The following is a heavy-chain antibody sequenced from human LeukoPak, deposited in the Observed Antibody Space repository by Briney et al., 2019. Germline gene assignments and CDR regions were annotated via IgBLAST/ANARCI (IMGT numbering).Heavy chain of an antibody. CDR3: ARDRGIFGVAPDAFDI. CDR1: GFTFSSYG. J-gene: IGHJ3*02. V-gene: IGHV3-33*01. Sequence: GGSLRLSCAASGFTFSSYGMHWVRQAPGKGLEWVAVIWYDGSNKYYADSVKGRFTISRDNSKNTLYLQMNSLRAEGTAVYYCARDRGIFGVAPDAFDIWGQGTMVTVCS. D-gene: IGHD3-3*01. CDR2: IWYDGSNK.